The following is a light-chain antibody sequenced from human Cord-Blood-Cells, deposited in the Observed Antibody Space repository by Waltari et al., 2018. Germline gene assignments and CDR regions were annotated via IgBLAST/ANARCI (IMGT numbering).Light chain of an antibody. Sequence: QSVLTPPPSVSGAPGQRVTIPCTGSSSNLGAGSDVHWYQQLPGTAPKLLIYGNSNRPSGVPDRFSGSKSGTSASLAITGLQAEDEADYYCQSYDSSLSGSVVFGGGTKLTVL. CDR1: SSNLGAGSD. CDR2: GNS. J-gene: IGLJ2*01. CDR3: QSYDSSLSGSVV. V-gene: IGLV1-40*01.